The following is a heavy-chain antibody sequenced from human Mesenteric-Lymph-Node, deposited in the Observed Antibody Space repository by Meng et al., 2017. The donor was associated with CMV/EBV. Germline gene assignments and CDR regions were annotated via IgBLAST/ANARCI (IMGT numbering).Heavy chain of an antibody. CDR2: IYGTGIT. J-gene: IGHJ4*02. Sequence: QVPVHESCPGLVNPSETLSLTCIVSGVSVTSGAYHWSWIRQSPGKGLEWIGYIYGTGITIYNPSLKSRVTILLETSKNQFSLKLYSVTTADTAVYYCAKSRSSTPGIVDGWGQGTLVTVSS. CDR1: GVSVTSGAYH. CDR3: AKSRSSTPGIVDG. V-gene: IGHV4-61*08. D-gene: IGHD2/OR15-2a*01.